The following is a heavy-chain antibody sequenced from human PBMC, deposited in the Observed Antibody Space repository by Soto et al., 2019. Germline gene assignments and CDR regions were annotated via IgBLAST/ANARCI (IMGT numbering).Heavy chain of an antibody. CDR2: IRSKPFGGTT. CDR1: VFTFGDNY. Sequence: PVGSLRLSCAVSVFTFGDNYVNWVRHSPGKGLEWVGFIRSKPFGGTTEYAASVKGRFTISRDDSKSIAYLQMNSLRTEDTAVYYCTSDVPAMEVWGQGTTVKVSS. J-gene: IGHJ6*01. V-gene: IGHV3-49*04. CDR3: TSDVPAMEV.